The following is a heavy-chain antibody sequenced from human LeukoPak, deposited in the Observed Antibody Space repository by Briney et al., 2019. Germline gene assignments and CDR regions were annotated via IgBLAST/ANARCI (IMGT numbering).Heavy chain of an antibody. V-gene: IGHV3-23*01. CDR2: ISDNGGDT. J-gene: IGHJ4*02. CDR3: GKDWKLDY. CDR1: GFTFNNYA. Sequence: GGPLGLSCAASGFTFNNYAMSWVRQAPGKGLEWVSAISDNGGDTKYADSVKGRFTISRDNSKNTLYLQMNSLRAEDTAIYYCGKDWKLDYWGQGTLVTVSS. D-gene: IGHD1-1*01.